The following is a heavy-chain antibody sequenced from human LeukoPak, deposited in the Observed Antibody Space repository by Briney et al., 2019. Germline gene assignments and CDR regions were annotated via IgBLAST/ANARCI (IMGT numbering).Heavy chain of an antibody. J-gene: IGHJ6*02. Sequence: PSETLSLTCTVSGGSISSYYWNWIRQPPGKGLEWIGYVYYTGSTNYNPSLKSRVTISVDTSKSQFSLELSSVTAADTAVHYCARARGPSYYYYGMDVWGQGTTVTVSS. V-gene: IGHV4-59*01. CDR1: GGSISSYY. D-gene: IGHD3-10*01. CDR3: ARARGPSYYYYGMDV. CDR2: VYYTGST.